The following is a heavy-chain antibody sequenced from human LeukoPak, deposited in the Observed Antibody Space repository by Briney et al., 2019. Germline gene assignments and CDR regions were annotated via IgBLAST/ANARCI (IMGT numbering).Heavy chain of an antibody. CDR1: GFTFSSYA. V-gene: IGHV3-7*01. D-gene: IGHD3-16*01. CDR3: ARDWGLDY. CDR2: IKQDGSEK. J-gene: IGHJ4*02. Sequence: GGSLRLSCAASGFTFSSYAMNWVRQAPGKGLEWVANIKQDGSEKFYVDSVKGRFTISRDNTKNSLYLQMNSLRAEDTAVYYCARDWGLDYWGQGILVTVSS.